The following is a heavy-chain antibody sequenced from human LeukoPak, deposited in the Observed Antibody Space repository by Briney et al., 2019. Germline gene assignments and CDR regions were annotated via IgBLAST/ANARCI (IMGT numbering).Heavy chain of an antibody. CDR2: IYYSGST. V-gene: IGHV4-30-2*01. CDR1: GGFISNINYS. CDR3: ARRAGPMVRGVIRAFDI. D-gene: IGHD3-10*01. J-gene: IGHJ3*02. Sequence: SQTLSLTCTVSGGFISNINYSWSWIRRPPGKGLEWIGYIYYSGSTYYNPALRSRVTISVDRSKNHFSLKLSSVTAADTAVYYCARRAGPMVRGVIRAFDIWGQGTMVTVSS.